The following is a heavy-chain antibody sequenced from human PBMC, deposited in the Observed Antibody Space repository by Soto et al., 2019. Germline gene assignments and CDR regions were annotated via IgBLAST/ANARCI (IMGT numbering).Heavy chain of an antibody. J-gene: IGHJ6*02. V-gene: IGHV1-69*12. D-gene: IGHD2-2*01. Sequence: QVQLVQSGAEVVKPGSSVKVSCKASGDTFDTFAISWVRQAPGPGLEWMGGIIPIFRTPDYGQKFQGRVTITADESTSTAYMELSSLRSEDTAVYYCARDKDREQVGGNYYYTLDVWGQGTTVTVSS. CDR1: GDTFDTFA. CDR3: ARDKDREQVGGNYYYTLDV. CDR2: IIPIFRTP.